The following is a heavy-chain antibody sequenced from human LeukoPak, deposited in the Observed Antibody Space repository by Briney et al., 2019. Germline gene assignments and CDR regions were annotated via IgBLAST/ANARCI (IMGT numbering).Heavy chain of an antibody. Sequence: ASVTVSCKASGYTFSIYAMHWVRQAPGQRLEWMGWINAGNSNTKYSQNFQGRVTITRDTSASTVYMELSSLRSEDTAVYYCARSVVVAEGLDYDYWGQGTLVTVSS. CDR2: INAGNSNT. CDR3: ARSVVVAEGLDYDY. J-gene: IGHJ4*02. CDR1: GYTFSIYA. V-gene: IGHV1-3*01. D-gene: IGHD2-15*01.